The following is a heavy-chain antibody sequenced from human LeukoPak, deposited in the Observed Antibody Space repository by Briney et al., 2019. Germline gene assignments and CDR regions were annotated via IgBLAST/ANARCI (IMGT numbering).Heavy chain of an antibody. CDR3: ARDPYDFWSGYYFENYGMDV. V-gene: IGHV1-2*02. D-gene: IGHD3-3*01. CDR1: GYTFTGYY. Sequence: ASVKVSCKASGYTFTGYYMHWVRQAPGQGLEWMGWINPNSGGTNYAQKFQGRVTMTRDTSISTAYMELSRLRSDDTAVYYCARDPYDFWSGYYFENYGMDVWGQGTTVTVSS. J-gene: IGHJ6*02. CDR2: INPNSGGT.